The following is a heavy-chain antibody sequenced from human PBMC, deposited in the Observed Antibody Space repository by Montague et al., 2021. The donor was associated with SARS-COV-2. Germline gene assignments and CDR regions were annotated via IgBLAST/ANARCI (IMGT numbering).Heavy chain of an antibody. CDR2: IDYSGST. Sequence: SETLSLTCTVSGASISSSSYYWGWIRQPPGKGLEWIGSIDYSGSTYYNXSLESRVTISVDTSKNQFSLKLRTVTAADTAVYYCARLASGWWELTLDYWGQGTLVTVSP. V-gene: IGHV4-39*01. CDR3: ARLASGWWELTLDY. CDR1: GASISSSSYY. D-gene: IGHD2-15*01. J-gene: IGHJ4*02.